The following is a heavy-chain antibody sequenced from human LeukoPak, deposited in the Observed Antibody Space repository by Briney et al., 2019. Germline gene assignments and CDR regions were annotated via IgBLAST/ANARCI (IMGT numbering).Heavy chain of an antibody. CDR3: AREPPAPSHKVFDY. J-gene: IGHJ4*02. D-gene: IGHD1-14*01. V-gene: IGHV4-4*07. CDR2: ISNSGST. CDR1: GGSISSHS. Sequence: PSETLSLTCTVSGGSISSHSWSWIRQPAGKGLEWIGRISNSGSTNYNPSLKSRVTMSVDTSKNQFSLKLSSVTAADTAVYYCAREPPAPSHKVFDYWGQGTLVTVSS.